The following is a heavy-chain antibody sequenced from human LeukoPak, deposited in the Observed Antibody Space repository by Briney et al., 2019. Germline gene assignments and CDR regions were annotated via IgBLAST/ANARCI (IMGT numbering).Heavy chain of an antibody. Sequence: PSETLSLTCSVSGGSISNSNYCWGWVRQPPGKGLEWIASIYYSGSTHYNPSLKGRITISVDTSKNQFSLKLSSVTAADTAVYYCASVWWLRNPNFDYWGQGTLVTVSS. CDR3: ASVWWLRNPNFDY. V-gene: IGHV4-39*01. D-gene: IGHD5-12*01. CDR1: GGSISNSNYC. J-gene: IGHJ4*02. CDR2: IYYSGST.